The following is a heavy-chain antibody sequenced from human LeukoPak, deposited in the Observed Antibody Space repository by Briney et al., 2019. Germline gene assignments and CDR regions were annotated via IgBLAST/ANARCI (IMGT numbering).Heavy chain of an antibody. V-gene: IGHV4-39*01. CDR3: ARLFADNYYDSSGYGGNWFDP. Sequence: SETLSLTCTVSGVSISSYYCARLRQPPGKGLEGVGSMYYNGRTYYNPSLKSRITMSEDVSRNQFSLTLRSVTAADTAVYYCARLFADNYYDSSGYGGNWFDPWGQGTLVTVSS. J-gene: IGHJ5*02. D-gene: IGHD3-22*01. CDR1: GVSISSYY. CDR2: MYYNGRT.